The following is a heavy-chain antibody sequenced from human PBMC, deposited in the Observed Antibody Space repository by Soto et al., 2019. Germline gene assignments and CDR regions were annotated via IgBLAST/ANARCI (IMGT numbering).Heavy chain of an antibody. CDR2: IKQDGSEK. CDR1: GFTFSSYW. V-gene: IGHV3-7*01. CDR3: ARGGDFSGSYLTS. D-gene: IGHD1-26*01. J-gene: IGHJ4*02. Sequence: GGSLRLYCAASGFTFSSYWMSWVRQAPGKGLEWVANIKQDGSEKYYVDSVKGRFTISRDNAKNSLYRQMNSLRAEDPAVYYCARGGDFSGSYLTSRGQGTLVTVSS.